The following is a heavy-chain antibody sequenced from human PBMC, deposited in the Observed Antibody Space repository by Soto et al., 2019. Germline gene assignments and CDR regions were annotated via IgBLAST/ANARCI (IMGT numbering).Heavy chain of an antibody. D-gene: IGHD2-8*01. V-gene: IGHV4-61*01. CDR2: IYYSGST. CDR3: ARSGGHVLMVYGVDY. CDR1: GGSVSSGSYY. J-gene: IGHJ4*02. Sequence: QVQLQESGPGLVKPSETLSLTCTVSGGSVSSGSYYWSWIRQPPGKGLEWIGYIYYSGSTNYNPSLKSRVTISVDTSKNQFSLKLSSVTAADTAVYYCARSGGHVLMVYGVDYWGREPWSPSPQ.